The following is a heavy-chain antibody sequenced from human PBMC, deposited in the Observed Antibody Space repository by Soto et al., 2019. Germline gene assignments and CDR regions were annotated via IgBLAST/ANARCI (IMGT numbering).Heavy chain of an antibody. D-gene: IGHD3-10*01. J-gene: IGHJ5*02. CDR1: GFTFSRYS. CDR3: AREGGSYNWFGP. V-gene: IGHV3-48*01. CDR2: ISSSTI. Sequence: EVPLVESGGGLVQPGGSLRLSCAASGFTFSRYSMNWVRQAPGKGLEWVSYISSSTIYYADSVKGRFTISRDNAKNSLCLQTNSLRGEAAAVYYCAREGGSYNWFGPWGQGTLVTVSS.